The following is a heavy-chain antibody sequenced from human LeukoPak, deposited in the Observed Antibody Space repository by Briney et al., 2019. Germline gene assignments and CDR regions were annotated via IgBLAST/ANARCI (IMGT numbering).Heavy chain of an antibody. Sequence: SETLSLTCTVSGGSINSSSYYWGWIRQPPGKGLEWIGSIFYSGNTYDNPSLKSRVTISVDTSKNQFSLKLSSVTAADTAIYYCARPFLRFSSGWHFDYWGQGILVTVSS. CDR2: IFYSGNT. D-gene: IGHD6-19*01. CDR1: GGSINSSSYY. J-gene: IGHJ4*02. V-gene: IGHV4-39*01. CDR3: ARPFLRFSSGWHFDY.